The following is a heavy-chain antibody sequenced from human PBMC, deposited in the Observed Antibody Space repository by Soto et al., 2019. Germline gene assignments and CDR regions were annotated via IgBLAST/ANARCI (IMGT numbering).Heavy chain of an antibody. J-gene: IGHJ3*02. CDR3: AKKILPGSSGYPGDAFDI. D-gene: IGHD3-22*01. CDR1: GFTFSSYG. Sequence: GGSLRLSCAASGFTFSSYGMHWVRQAPGKGLEWVAVISYDGSNKYYADSVKGRFTISRDNSKNTLYLQMNSLRAEDTAVYYCAKKILPGSSGYPGDAFDIWGQGTMVTVSS. CDR2: ISYDGSNK. V-gene: IGHV3-30*18.